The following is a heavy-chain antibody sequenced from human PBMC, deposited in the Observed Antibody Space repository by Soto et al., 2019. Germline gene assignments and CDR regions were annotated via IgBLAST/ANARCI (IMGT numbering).Heavy chain of an antibody. V-gene: IGHV1-69*13. D-gene: IGHD5-18*01. J-gene: IGHJ6*01. CDR2: IIPIFGTA. CDR1: GGTFSSYA. Sequence: SVKVSCKASGGTFSSYAISWVRQAPGQGLEWMGGIIPIFGTANYAQKFQGRVTITADESTSTAYMELSSLRSEDTAVYYCARPLRGYSYGYYYYYGMCVWGQGTTGTVSS. CDR3: ARPLRGYSYGYYYYYGMCV.